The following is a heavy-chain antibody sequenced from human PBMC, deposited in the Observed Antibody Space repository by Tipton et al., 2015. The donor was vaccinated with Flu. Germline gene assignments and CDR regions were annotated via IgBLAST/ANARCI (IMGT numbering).Heavy chain of an antibody. J-gene: IGHJ3*02. D-gene: IGHD3-22*01. CDR1: GYSFTTYW. V-gene: IGHV5-51*01. CDR2: THPGDSDT. Sequence: QLVQSGAEVKKPGESLKISCKDSGYSFTTYWIAWVRQMPGKGLEWMGITHPGDSDTRYSPSFQGQVTISADKSISTAYLQWSSLKASDTAMYYCARPCALYYDQDQGAFDIWGQGTMVTVSS. CDR3: ARPCALYYDQDQGAFDI.